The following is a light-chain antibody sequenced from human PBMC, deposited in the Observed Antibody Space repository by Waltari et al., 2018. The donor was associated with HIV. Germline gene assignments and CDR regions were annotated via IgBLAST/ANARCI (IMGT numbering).Light chain of an antibody. V-gene: IGLV1-47*01. CDR3: AIWSDSLTGWV. Sequence: SASGGPGQRVTLSCSGSGSNIGTNSVFWYHHLPGAAPRLLIYGNNQRPSGVPDRFSASKSDTSASLAISGLRSEDEGDYYCAIWSDSLTGWVFGGGTKVTVL. CDR1: GSNIGTNS. J-gene: IGLJ3*02. CDR2: GNN.